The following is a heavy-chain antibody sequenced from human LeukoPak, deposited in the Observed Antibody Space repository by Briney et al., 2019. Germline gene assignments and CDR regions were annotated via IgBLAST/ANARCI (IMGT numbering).Heavy chain of an antibody. D-gene: IGHD3-22*01. CDR1: GGSISSYY. CDR2: IYYSGTT. J-gene: IGHJ6*03. V-gene: IGHV4-59*01. Sequence: PSETLSLTCTVSGGSISSYYWAWIRQPPGKGLGWIGYIYYSGTTNYNSSLQSRVTISVDTSKSQFSLKLSSVTAADTAVYYCAGLSYYYDSSGYYNYYMDVWGKGTTVTVSS. CDR3: AGLSYYYDSSGYYNYYMDV.